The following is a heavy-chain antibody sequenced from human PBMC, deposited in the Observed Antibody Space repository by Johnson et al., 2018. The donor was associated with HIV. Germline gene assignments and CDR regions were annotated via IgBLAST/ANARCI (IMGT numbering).Heavy chain of an antibody. CDR3: GRGRDSSGDGGAFDI. D-gene: IGHD1-26*01. J-gene: IGHJ3*02. CDR1: GFTFSSYC. Sequence: EVQLVESGGGVVQPGGSLRLSCAASGFTFSSYCMSWVRQVPGKGLEWVSGINWNGGSTGYADSVKGRFTISRDNAQNSLYLQMNSLRAEDTAVYYCGRGRDSSGDGGAFDIWGEGTVVTVSS. CDR2: INWNGGST. V-gene: IGHV3-20*04.